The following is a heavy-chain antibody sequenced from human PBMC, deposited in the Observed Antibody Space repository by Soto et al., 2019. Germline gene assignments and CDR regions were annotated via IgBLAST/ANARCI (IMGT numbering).Heavy chain of an antibody. CDR2: ISYDGSNK. CDR3: ARVPGYCSSTRCYTKPSDY. V-gene: IGHV3-30-3*01. Sequence: GGSLRLSCAASGFTFSSYAMHWVRQAPGKGLEWVAVISYDGSNKYYADSVKGRFTISRDNSKNTLYLQMNSLRAEDTAVYYCARVPGYCSSTRCYTKPSDYWGQGTLVTVSS. D-gene: IGHD2-2*02. J-gene: IGHJ4*02. CDR1: GFTFSSYA.